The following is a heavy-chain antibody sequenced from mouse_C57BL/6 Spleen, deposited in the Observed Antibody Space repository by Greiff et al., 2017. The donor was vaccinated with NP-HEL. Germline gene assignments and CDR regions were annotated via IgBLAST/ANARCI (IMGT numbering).Heavy chain of an antibody. J-gene: IGHJ1*03. Sequence: EVQLQQSGPELVKPGASVKISCKASGYSFTGYYMNWVKQSPEKSLEWIGEINPSTGGTTYNQKFKAKATLTVDKSSSTAYMQFKSLTSEDSAVYYCAVWLRRMDWYFDVWGTGTTVTVSS. CDR3: AVWLRRMDWYFDV. D-gene: IGHD2-2*01. V-gene: IGHV1-42*01. CDR1: GYSFTGYY. CDR2: INPSTGGT.